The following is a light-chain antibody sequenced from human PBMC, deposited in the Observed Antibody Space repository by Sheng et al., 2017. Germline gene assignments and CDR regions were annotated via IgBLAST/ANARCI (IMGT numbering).Light chain of an antibody. J-gene: IGKJ1*01. V-gene: IGKV1-27*01. Sequence: DIQMTQSPSSLSASVGDRVTITCRASRDIADYLAWYQQKPGKPPKLLIYGASTLQSGVPSRISGSGSGTEFALTISSLQPEDAATYYCQRYSNVPATFGPRD. CDR3: QRYSNVPAT. CDR1: RDIADY. CDR2: GAS.